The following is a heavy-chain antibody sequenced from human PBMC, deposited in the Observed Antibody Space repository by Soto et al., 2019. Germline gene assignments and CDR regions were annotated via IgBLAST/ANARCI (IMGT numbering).Heavy chain of an antibody. CDR2: IYYNGHT. CDR3: ARQTGVFGHYFDY. D-gene: IGHD3-16*01. Sequence: QLRLQEAGPGLVKPSETLSLTCTVSGGSISSSSYYLGWIRQPPGKGPEWIGAIYYNGHTYYNTALKSRVTMSVDTSKNQFSLNLSSATAADTAMYYCARQTGVFGHYFDYWGQGTLGTVSS. CDR1: GGSISSSSYY. V-gene: IGHV4-39*01. J-gene: IGHJ4*02.